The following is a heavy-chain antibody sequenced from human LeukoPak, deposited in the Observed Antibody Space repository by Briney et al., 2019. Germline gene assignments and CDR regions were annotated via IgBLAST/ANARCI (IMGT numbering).Heavy chain of an antibody. D-gene: IGHD3-22*01. J-gene: IGHJ4*02. V-gene: IGHV3-7*04. CDR1: GFTFSSYS. CDR2: IKEAGTET. CDR3: ATDDLKNRGYYNIED. Sequence: TGGSLRLSCGASGFTFSSYSMTWVRQAAGKGLDWVATIKEAGTETFYVDSVKGRFTISRDNAKNSLFLQMNSLRAEDTAVYSCATDDLKNRGYYNIEDWGQGTLVTVSS.